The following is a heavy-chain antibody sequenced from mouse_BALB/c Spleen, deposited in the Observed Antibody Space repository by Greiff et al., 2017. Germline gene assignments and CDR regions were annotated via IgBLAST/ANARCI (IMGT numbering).Heavy chain of an antibody. CDR3: ARDYYGSSPAY. CDR2: IYPGDGST. CDR1: GYTFTSYY. J-gene: IGHJ3*01. Sequence: QVQLQQSGPELVKPGASVKMSCKASGYTFTSYYIHWVKQRPGQGLEWIGWIYPGDGSTKYNEKFKGKTTLTADKSSSTAYMLLSSLTSEDSAIYFCARDYYGSSPAYWGQGTLVTVSA. V-gene: IGHV1S56*01. D-gene: IGHD1-1*01.